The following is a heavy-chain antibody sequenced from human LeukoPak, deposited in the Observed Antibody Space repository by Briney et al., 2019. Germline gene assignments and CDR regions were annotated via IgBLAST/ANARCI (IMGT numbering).Heavy chain of an antibody. CDR3: AREDYGDHSALLPGYYYSVMDV. CDR2: INSYGSST. V-gene: IGHV3-74*01. Sequence: GDSLTHSCAASGLTLNSYWMHWVRPAPGKGLVGVSRINSYGSSTSYADSVKGRFSISRDNPKNTVYLQMNSLRADDTALYYCAREDYGDHSALLPGYYYSVMDVWGQGTTVTVSS. J-gene: IGHJ6*02. CDR1: GLTLNSYW. D-gene: IGHD4-17*01.